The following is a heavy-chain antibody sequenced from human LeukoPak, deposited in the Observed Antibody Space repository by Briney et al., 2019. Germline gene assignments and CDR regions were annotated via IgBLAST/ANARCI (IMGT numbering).Heavy chain of an antibody. CDR3: AREAAVAGDYYYYYYMDV. D-gene: IGHD6-19*01. Sequence: PSQTLSLTCTVSGGSISSYYWSWIRQPPGKGLEWIGYIYYSGSTNYNPSLKSRVTISVDTSKNQFSLKLSSVTAADTAVHYCAREAAVAGDYYYYYYMDVWGKGTTVTISS. CDR2: IYYSGST. J-gene: IGHJ6*03. CDR1: GGSISSYY. V-gene: IGHV4-59*01.